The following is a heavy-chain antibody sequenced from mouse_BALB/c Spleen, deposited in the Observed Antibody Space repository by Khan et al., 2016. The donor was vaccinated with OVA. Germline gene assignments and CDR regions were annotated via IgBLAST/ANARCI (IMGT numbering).Heavy chain of an antibody. CDR3: ARPPYFAYVMDY. V-gene: IGHV9-3-1*01. Sequence: QIQLVQSGPELKKPGETVKISCKASGYTFTNYGMDWVKQAPGKGLMWVGWINTYTGEPTYADDFKGRFAFSLDTSASTAYLQINNLKNEDSATYFCARPPYFAYVMDYWGQGTSVTVSS. CDR2: INTYTGEP. J-gene: IGHJ4*01. D-gene: IGHD2-10*01. CDR1: GYTFTNYG.